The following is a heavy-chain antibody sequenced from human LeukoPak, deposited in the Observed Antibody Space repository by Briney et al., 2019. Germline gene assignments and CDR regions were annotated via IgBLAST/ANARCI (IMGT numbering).Heavy chain of an antibody. V-gene: IGHV3-48*02. CDR1: GFTFSSYS. Sequence: PGGSLRLSCAASGFTFSSYSMNWVRQAPGKGLEWVSYISSSSSTIYYADSVKGRFTISRDNAKNSLYLQMNSLRDEDTAVYYCARDPGYYGSGITMDYWGQGTLVTVSS. J-gene: IGHJ4*02. CDR2: ISSSSSTI. D-gene: IGHD3-10*01. CDR3: ARDPGYYGSGITMDY.